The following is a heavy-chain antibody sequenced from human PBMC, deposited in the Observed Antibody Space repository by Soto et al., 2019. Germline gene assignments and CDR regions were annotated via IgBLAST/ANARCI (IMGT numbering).Heavy chain of an antibody. CDR1: GFTFSSYW. D-gene: IGHD2-8*01. V-gene: IGHV3-7*01. J-gene: IGHJ4*02. CDR3: ARDDCTKGVCCFDY. Sequence: EVQLVESGGDLVQPGGALRLSCAASGFTFSSYWISWVRQAPGKGLECVANIKEDASEKNYVDSVKGRFSISRDNAKNSLYLQMNSLRAEDTAVYYCARDDCTKGVCCFDYWGQGPLVTVSS. CDR2: IKEDASEK.